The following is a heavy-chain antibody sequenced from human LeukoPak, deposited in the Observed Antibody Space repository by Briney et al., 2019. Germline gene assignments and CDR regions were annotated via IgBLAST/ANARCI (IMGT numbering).Heavy chain of an antibody. CDR3: ARDEAYTGYIHY. Sequence: IGRIYFSATTNYNPSLKSRITISLDTSKNQLSLRLSSVTAADTAVYYCARDEAYTGYIHYWGQGTLITVSS. J-gene: IGHJ4*02. CDR2: IYFSATT. D-gene: IGHD3-9*01. V-gene: IGHV4-4*07.